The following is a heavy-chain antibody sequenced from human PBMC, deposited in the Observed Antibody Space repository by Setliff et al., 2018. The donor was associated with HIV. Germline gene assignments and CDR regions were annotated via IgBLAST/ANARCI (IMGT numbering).Heavy chain of an antibody. Sequence: LRLSCAASGFTFNKAWTNWVRQAPGKGLEWVSYISSTSSNIYYVDSVEGRFTISRYNADNSLYLQMNSLRAEDTAVYYCARYALAVPGYHNAFDIWGQGTMVTVSS. D-gene: IGHD6-19*01. J-gene: IGHJ3*02. CDR3: ARYALAVPGYHNAFDI. CDR2: ISSTSSNI. V-gene: IGHV3-48*01. CDR1: GFTFNKAW.